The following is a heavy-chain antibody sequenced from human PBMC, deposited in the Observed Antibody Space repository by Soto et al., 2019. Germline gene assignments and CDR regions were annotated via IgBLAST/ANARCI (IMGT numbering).Heavy chain of an antibody. V-gene: IGHV3-23*01. Sequence: EVQLLESGGGLVQPGGSLRLSCAASGFTFSSYAMSWVRQAPGKGLEWVSAISGSGGSTYYADTVKGRFTISRDNSKNTLYLQMNSRRADDTAVYYCAKSGKLYYWYGMYVWGQGTTVTGSS. CDR1: GFTFSSYA. CDR3: AKSGKLYYWYGMYV. J-gene: IGHJ6*02. D-gene: IGHD3-10*01. CDR2: ISGSGGST.